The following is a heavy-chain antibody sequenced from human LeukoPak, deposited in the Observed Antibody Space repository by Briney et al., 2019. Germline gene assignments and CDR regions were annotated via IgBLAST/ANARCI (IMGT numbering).Heavy chain of an antibody. CDR1: GFSLSTSGMC. D-gene: IGHD5-24*01. CDR3: ARDQSRDGYLGGYNAFDI. J-gene: IGHJ3*02. CDR2: IDWDDDK. V-gene: IGHV2-70*11. Sequence: SGPTLVKPTQTLTLTCTFSGFSLSTSGMCVSWIRQPPGKALEWLARIDWDDDKYYSTSLKTRLTISKDTSKNQVVLTMTNMDPVGTATYYCARDQSRDGYLGGYNAFDIWGQGTMVTVSS.